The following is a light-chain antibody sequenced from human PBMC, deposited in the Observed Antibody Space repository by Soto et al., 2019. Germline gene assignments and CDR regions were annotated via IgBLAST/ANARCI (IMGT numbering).Light chain of an antibody. Sequence: DIQMTQSPSTLSASVGDRVTITCRASQSISSWLAWYQQKPGKAPKVLIYDASSLESGVPSRFSGRGSGTEFTLTISSLQPDDFATYYCQQYNSYSTFGQGTKVEIK. CDR3: QQYNSYST. V-gene: IGKV1-5*01. CDR1: QSISSW. CDR2: DAS. J-gene: IGKJ1*01.